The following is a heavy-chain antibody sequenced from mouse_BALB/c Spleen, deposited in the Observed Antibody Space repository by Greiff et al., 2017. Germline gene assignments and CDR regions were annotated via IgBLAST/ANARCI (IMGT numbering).Heavy chain of an antibody. V-gene: IGHV14-3*02. CDR1: GFNIKDTY. CDR3: ARGGPIYYDFDY. CDR2: IDPANGNT. Sequence: VQLKESGAELVKPGASVKLSCTASGFNIKDTYMHWVKQRPEQGLEWIGRIDPANGNTKYDPKFQGKATITADTSSNTAYLQLSSLTSEDTAVYYCARGGPIYYDFDYWGQGTTLTVSS. J-gene: IGHJ2*01. D-gene: IGHD2-4*01.